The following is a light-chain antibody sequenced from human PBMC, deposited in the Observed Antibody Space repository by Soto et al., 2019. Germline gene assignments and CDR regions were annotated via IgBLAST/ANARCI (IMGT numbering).Light chain of an antibody. CDR1: SSNIGAGYD. Sequence: QAVVTQPPSVSGAPGQRVTISCTGSSSNIGAGYDVHWYQQLPGTAPKLLIYGNSNRPSGVPDRFSGSKSVTSASLAITGLQAEDEADYYCQSYDSSLSGGVFGGGTKVTVL. J-gene: IGLJ3*02. CDR3: QSYDSSLSGGV. CDR2: GNS. V-gene: IGLV1-40*01.